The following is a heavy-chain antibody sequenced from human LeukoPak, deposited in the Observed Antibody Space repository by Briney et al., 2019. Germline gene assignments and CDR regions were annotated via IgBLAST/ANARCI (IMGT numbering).Heavy chain of an antibody. Sequence: GGSLRLSCAASGFTFNAFTMHWVRQAPGKGLEWVSVMYSDGSTYYADSVKGRFTISRDNSKNTLYLQMNNLRAEDTAVYYCATAAYGSNGYTANHDYWGQGTLVTVSS. CDR1: GFTFNAFT. J-gene: IGHJ4*02. V-gene: IGHV3-53*01. D-gene: IGHD3-22*01. CDR2: MYSDGST. CDR3: ATAAYGSNGYTANHDY.